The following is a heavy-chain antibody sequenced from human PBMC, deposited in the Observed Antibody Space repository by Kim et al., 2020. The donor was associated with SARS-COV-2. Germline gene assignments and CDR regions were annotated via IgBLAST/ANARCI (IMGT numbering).Heavy chain of an antibody. CDR2: IIPIFGTA. D-gene: IGHD1-26*01. CDR1: GGTFSSYA. V-gene: IGHV1-69*13. CDR3: ASLLGEPLEQTRHLYFDY. J-gene: IGHJ4*02. Sequence: SVKVSCKASGGTFSSYAISWVRQAPGQGLEWMGGIIPIFGTANYAQKFQGRVTITADESTSTAYMELSSLRSEHTAVYYCASLLGEPLEQTRHLYFDYWGQGTLVTVSS.